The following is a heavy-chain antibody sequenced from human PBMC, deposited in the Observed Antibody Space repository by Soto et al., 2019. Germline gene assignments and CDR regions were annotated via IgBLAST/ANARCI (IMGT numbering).Heavy chain of an antibody. D-gene: IGHD3-22*01. J-gene: IGHJ4*02. CDR1: GFTFSSYA. Sequence: GGSLRLSCAASGFTFSSYAMSWVRQAPGKGLEWVSAISGSGGSTYYADSVKGRFTISRDNSKNTLYLQMNSLRAEDTAVYYCATQVGYYDSSGYYEIDYWGQGTLVTVSS. CDR2: ISGSGGST. V-gene: IGHV3-23*01. CDR3: ATQVGYYDSSGYYEIDY.